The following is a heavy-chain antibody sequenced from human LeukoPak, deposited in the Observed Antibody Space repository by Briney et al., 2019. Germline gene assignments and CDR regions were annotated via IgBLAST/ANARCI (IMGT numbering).Heavy chain of an antibody. V-gene: IGHV3-64*01. D-gene: IGHD5-24*01. CDR3: ARGRDGYNPYYFDY. Sequence: GGSLRLSCAASGFTFSSYAMHWVRQAPGKGLEYVSAISSNGGSTYYANSVKGRFTISRDNSKNTLYLQMGSLRAEDMAVYYCARGRDGYNPYYFDYWGQGTLVTASS. CDR2: ISSNGGST. CDR1: GFTFSSYA. J-gene: IGHJ4*02.